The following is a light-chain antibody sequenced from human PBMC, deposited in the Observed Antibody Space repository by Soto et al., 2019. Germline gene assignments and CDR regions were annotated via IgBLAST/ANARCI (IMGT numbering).Light chain of an antibody. J-gene: IGKJ3*01. CDR1: QSVSSN. CDR3: QQYNSWPAFT. V-gene: IGKV3-15*01. CDR2: GTS. Sequence: EIVMTQSPATLSVSPGERATLSCRASQSVSSNLAWYQQKPGQAPRLLIYGTSSRATGVPARFSGSGSGTEFTLTIISLQSEDFAVHYCQQYNSWPAFTFGPGTKVDIK.